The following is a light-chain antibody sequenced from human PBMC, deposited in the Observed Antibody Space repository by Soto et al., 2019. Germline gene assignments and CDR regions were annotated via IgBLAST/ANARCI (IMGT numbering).Light chain of an antibody. CDR3: GSYTSSSPYV. CDR1: SSDVGGYNY. V-gene: IGLV2-14*01. CDR2: DVS. Sequence: QSVLTQPASVSGSPGQSITISCTGTSSDVGGYNYVSWYQQHPGKAPKLMIYDVSNRPSGVSNRFSGSKSGNTASLTISGLQAEDESDYYCGSYTSSSPYVFGTGTKVTVL. J-gene: IGLJ1*01.